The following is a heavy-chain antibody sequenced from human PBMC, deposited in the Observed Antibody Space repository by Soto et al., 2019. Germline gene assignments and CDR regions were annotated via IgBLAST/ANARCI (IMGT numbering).Heavy chain of an antibody. J-gene: IGHJ4*02. Sequence: LRLSCAASGFTFSAHWMHWVRQAPGKGLVWVSHIKTDGSITRDADSVKGRFTISRDNARNTLYLQMNSLRAEDTAVYYCARDNKWSLDYWGQGTLVTVSS. CDR2: IKTDGSIT. V-gene: IGHV3-74*01. D-gene: IGHD2-15*01. CDR1: GFTFSAHW. CDR3: ARDNKWSLDY.